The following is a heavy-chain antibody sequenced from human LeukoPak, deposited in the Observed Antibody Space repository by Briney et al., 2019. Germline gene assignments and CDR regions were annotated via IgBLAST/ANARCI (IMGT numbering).Heavy chain of an antibody. CDR2: IRYDGSNK. J-gene: IGHJ4*02. D-gene: IGHD6-13*01. Sequence: GGSLRLSCAASGFTFSSYGMHWVRQAPGKGLEWVAFIRYDGSNKYYADSVKGRFTISRDNSKNTLYLQMNSLRAEDTAVYYCAKGPLYSSSWREDYXXXGTXVXVSX. CDR3: AKGPLYSSSWREDY. CDR1: GFTFSSYG. V-gene: IGHV3-30*02.